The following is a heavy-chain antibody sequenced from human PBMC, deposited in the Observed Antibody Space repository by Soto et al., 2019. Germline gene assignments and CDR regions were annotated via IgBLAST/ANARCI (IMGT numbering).Heavy chain of an antibody. CDR1: GFIFSSFA. J-gene: IGHJ4*02. D-gene: IGHD3-3*01. CDR2: ISYDGSNK. CDR3: AKTKYDFWSGSPFDY. Sequence: QVQLVESGGGVVQPGRSLRLSCAASGFIFSSFAMHWVRQAPGKGLEWVAVISYDGSNKYYADSVKGRFTISRDNSKNTLYLQMNSLRAEDTAVYYCAKTKYDFWSGSPFDYWGQGTLVTVSS. V-gene: IGHV3-30*18.